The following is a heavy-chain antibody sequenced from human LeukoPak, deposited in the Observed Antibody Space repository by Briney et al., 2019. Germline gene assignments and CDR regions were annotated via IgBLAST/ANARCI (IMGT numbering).Heavy chain of an antibody. CDR2: ISGSGGST. D-gene: IGHD6-6*01. Sequence: GGSLRLSCAASGFTFTSYAMTWVRQLPGKGLEWVSGISGSGGSTYYADSVKGRFTISRDNSKNTLYLQMNSLRAEDTAVYYCARTYSSSLNWFDPWGQGTLVTVSS. V-gene: IGHV3-23*01. J-gene: IGHJ5*02. CDR3: ARTYSSSLNWFDP. CDR1: GFTFTSYA.